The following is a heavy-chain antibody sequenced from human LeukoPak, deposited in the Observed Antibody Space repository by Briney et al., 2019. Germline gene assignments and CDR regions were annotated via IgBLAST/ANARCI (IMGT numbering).Heavy chain of an antibody. CDR3: ARVRPSNSPYFDY. V-gene: IGHV1-2*06. CDR2: INPNSGGT. D-gene: IGHD4-11*01. Sequence: ASVKVSCKASGYTFTGYYMHWVRQAPGQGLEWMGRINPNSGGTNYAQKFQGRVTMTRDTSISTAYVELSRLRSDDTAVYYCARVRPSNSPYFDYWGQGTLVTVSS. J-gene: IGHJ4*02. CDR1: GYTFTGYY.